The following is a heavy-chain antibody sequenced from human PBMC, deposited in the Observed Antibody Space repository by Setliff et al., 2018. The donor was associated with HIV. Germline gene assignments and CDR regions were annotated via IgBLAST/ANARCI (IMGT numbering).Heavy chain of an antibody. J-gene: IGHJ4*02. D-gene: IGHD5-18*01. CDR1: GGSISGYY. CDR3: ARGRMRGYSYG. V-gene: IGHV4-4*08. Sequence: SETLSLTCTVSGGSISGYYWSWIRQPPGKGLEWIGYIYTSGSTNYNPSLKNRVTISVDTSKNTFSLKLSSVTAADTAVYYCARGRMRGYSYGWGQGTLVTVSS. CDR2: IYTSGST.